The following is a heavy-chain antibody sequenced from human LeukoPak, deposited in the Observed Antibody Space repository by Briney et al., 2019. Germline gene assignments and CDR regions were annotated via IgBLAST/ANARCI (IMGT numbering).Heavy chain of an antibody. J-gene: IGHJ4*02. Sequence: GGSPRLSCAASGFTFSSYAMSWVRQAPGKGLEWVSAISGSGGSTYYADSGKGRFTISRDNSQNPLYLQMNSLRAEDTAVYYCAKGVVSQLLLYQNYFDYWGQGTLVTVSS. V-gene: IGHV3-23*01. D-gene: IGHD2-2*02. CDR1: GFTFSSYA. CDR2: ISGSGGST. CDR3: AKGVVSQLLLYQNYFDY.